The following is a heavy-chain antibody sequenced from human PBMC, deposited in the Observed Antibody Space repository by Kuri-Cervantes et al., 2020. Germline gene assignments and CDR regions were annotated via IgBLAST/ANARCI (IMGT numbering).Heavy chain of an antibody. V-gene: IGHV1-8*01. CDR3: ARDQQLVWVAFDI. CDR1: GYTFTSYD. J-gene: IGHJ3*02. D-gene: IGHD6-13*01. Sequence: ASVKVSCRASGYTFTSYDINWVRQATGQGLEWMGWMNPNSGNTGYAQKFQGRVTMTGNTSISTAYMELSSLRSEDTAVYYCARDQQLVWVAFDIWGQGTMVTVSS. CDR2: MNPNSGNT.